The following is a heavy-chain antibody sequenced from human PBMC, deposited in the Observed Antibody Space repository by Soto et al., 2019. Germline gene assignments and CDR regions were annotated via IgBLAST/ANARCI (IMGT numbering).Heavy chain of an antibody. J-gene: IGHJ5*02. V-gene: IGHV1-18*01. CDR3: EREYIVVVAAAMDWFDP. CDR2: ISAYNGNT. D-gene: IGHD2-2*01. Sequence: QVQLVQSGAEVKKPGASVKVSCKASGYTFTSYGISWVRQAPGQGLEWMGWISAYNGNTNYAQKLQGRVTMTTDTSTSTAYMELRSLRSDDTAVYYCEREYIVVVAAAMDWFDPWGQGNLVHVSS. CDR1: GYTFTSYG.